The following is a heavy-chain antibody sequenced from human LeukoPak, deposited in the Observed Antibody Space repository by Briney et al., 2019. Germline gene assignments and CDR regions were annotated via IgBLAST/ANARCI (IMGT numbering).Heavy chain of an antibody. D-gene: IGHD3-10*02. CDR2: IRLDGSDK. CDR1: GFTFNNYW. Sequence: GGSLRLSCAASGFTFNNYWMSWVRQAPGKGLEWVANIRLDGSDKYYVDSVKGRFTISRDNAKNSMYLQMNSLRAEDTAVYYCAELGITMIGGVWGKGTTVTISS. V-gene: IGHV3-7*01. CDR3: AELGITMIGGV. J-gene: IGHJ6*04.